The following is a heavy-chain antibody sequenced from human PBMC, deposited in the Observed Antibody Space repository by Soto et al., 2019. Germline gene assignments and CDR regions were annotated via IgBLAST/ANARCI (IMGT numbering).Heavy chain of an antibody. D-gene: IGHD2-15*01. J-gene: IGHJ4*02. V-gene: IGHV4-31*03. CDR3: ASHGCNRPFAFDY. Sequence: PSETLSLTCTVSGGSISSGGYYWSWIRQHPGKGLEWIGYIYYSGSTYYNPSLKSRVTISVDTSKNQFSLKLSSVTAADTAVYYCASHGCNRPFAFDYWGQGTLVTVSS. CDR2: IYYSGST. CDR1: GGSISSGGYY.